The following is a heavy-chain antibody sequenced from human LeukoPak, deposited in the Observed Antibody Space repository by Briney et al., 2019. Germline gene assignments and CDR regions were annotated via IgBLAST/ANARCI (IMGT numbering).Heavy chain of an antibody. CDR2: IYYSGST. D-gene: IGHD6-6*01. CDR3: ARRRSSSSGDFDY. J-gene: IGHJ4*02. V-gene: IGHV4-59*08. CDR1: GGSISSYY. Sequence: SETLSLTCTVSGGSISSYYWSWIRQPPEKGLERIGYIYYSGSTNYNPSLKSRVTISVDTSKNQFSLKLSSVTAADTAVYYCARRRSSSSGDFDYWGQGTLVTVSS.